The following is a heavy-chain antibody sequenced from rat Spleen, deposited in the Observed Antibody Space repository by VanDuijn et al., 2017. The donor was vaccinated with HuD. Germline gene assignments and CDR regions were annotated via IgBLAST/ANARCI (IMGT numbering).Heavy chain of an antibody. CDR3: TRRHYGYTDYFDY. Sequence: EVQLVESDGGLVQPGRSLKLSCAASGFTFSAYAMAWIRQAPGKGLEWVASITNTGGSTYYPDSVKGRFTISRDNAKSTLYLQMNSLRSEDTATYYCTRRHYGYTDYFDYWGQGVMVTVSS. CDR2: ITNTGGST. J-gene: IGHJ2*01. CDR1: GFTFSAYA. D-gene: IGHD1-6*01. V-gene: IGHV5-31*01.